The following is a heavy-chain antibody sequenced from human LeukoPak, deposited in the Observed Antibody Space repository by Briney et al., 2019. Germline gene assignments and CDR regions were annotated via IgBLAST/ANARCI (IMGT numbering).Heavy chain of an antibody. CDR3: ARVRMVGATFYYYYYGMDV. J-gene: IGHJ6*02. CDR2: MNPNSGNT. D-gene: IGHD1-26*01. V-gene: IGHV1-8*01. CDR1: GYTFTSYD. Sequence: ASVTVSCKASGYTFTSYDINWVRQATGQGLEWMGWMNPNSGNTGYAQKFQGRVTMTRNTSISTAYMELSSLRSEDTAVYYCARVRMVGATFYYYYYGMDVWGQGTTVTVSS.